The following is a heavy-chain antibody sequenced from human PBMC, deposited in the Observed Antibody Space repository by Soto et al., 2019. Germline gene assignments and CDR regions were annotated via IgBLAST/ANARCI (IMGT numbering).Heavy chain of an antibody. V-gene: IGHV4-30-4*01. CDR3: TSYYGSGIRMAIDY. CDR2: IYYSGST. J-gene: IGHJ4*02. CDR1: GGTFSSGDFY. D-gene: IGHD3-10*01. Sequence: SETLSLTCTVSGGTFSSGDFYWGRLRQPPGKGLEWIGYIYYSGSTYYSPSLKSRVTRSVNTSKNQFTLKLSSVTAADTAVYYWTSYYGSGIRMAIDYWGQGTLVTVSS.